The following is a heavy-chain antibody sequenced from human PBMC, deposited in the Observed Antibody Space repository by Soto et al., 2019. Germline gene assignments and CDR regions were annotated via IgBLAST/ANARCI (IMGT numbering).Heavy chain of an antibody. Sequence: EVHLVESGGGLAKPGGSLRLSCAVSGFTFSSCTMNWVRQAPGKGLEWVSSISPSTSHIYYADSVKGRFTISRDNAKNSLFLQRNGLRAEDTAVYYCSGCSGGACHQNYGMDVWGQGTTVTVSS. V-gene: IGHV3-21*01. CDR2: ISPSTSHI. J-gene: IGHJ6*02. D-gene: IGHD2-15*01. CDR3: SGCSGGACHQNYGMDV. CDR1: GFTFSSCT.